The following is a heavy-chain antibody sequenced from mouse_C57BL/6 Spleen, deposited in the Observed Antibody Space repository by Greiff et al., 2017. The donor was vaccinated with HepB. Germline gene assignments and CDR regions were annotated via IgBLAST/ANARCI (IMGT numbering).Heavy chain of an antibody. CDR1: GFTFSSYG. Sequence: EVQLVESGGDLVKPGGSLKLSCAASGFTFSSYGMSWVRQTPDKRLEWVATISSGGSYTYYPDSVKGRFTISRDNAKNTLYLQMSSLKSEDTAMYYCARTGGTAQAKAMDYWGQGTSVTVSS. V-gene: IGHV5-6*01. CDR2: ISSGGSYT. D-gene: IGHD3-2*02. J-gene: IGHJ4*01. CDR3: ARTGGTAQAKAMDY.